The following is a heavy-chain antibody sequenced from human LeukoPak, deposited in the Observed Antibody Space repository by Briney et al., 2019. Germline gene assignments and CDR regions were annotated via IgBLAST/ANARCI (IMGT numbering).Heavy chain of an antibody. Sequence: GESLKIPRKGSGYSFTSYWNGWVRRMPGEGLEWIGISYPGDSDTRYSPTFQGQVTISADKSISTAYLQWSSLKASDTAMYYCARHAYSGYDRPPDWFDPWGQRTLVTVSS. J-gene: IGHJ5*02. CDR3: ARHAYSGYDRPPDWFDP. CDR1: GYSFTSYW. CDR2: SYPGDSDT. V-gene: IGHV5-51*01. D-gene: IGHD5-12*01.